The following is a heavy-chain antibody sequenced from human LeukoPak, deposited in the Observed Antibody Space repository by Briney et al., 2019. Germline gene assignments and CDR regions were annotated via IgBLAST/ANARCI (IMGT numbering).Heavy chain of an antibody. CDR3: ARGYYDSSGYLNWFDP. V-gene: IGHV1-3*01. J-gene: IGHJ5*02. D-gene: IGHD3-22*01. CDR2: INAGNGNT. CDR1: GYTFTSYA. Sequence: ASVKVSCKAPGYTFTSYAMHWARQAPGQRLEWMGWINAGNGNTKYSQKFQDRVTITRDTSASTAYMELSSLRSEDTAVYYCARGYYDSSGYLNWFDPWGQGTLVIVSS.